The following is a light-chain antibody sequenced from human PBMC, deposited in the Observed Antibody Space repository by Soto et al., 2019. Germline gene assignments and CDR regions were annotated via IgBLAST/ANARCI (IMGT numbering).Light chain of an antibody. CDR3: QQRSNWPPPIT. Sequence: DILLTQSPATLSLSLGDRATLSFRASQSVSSCLAWYQQKPGKAPRLLIYDASSFATGIPSSFSGSGSGTDFTLPISSLEPEDFEVYYCQQRSNWPPPITFGQGTRLEI. CDR2: DAS. V-gene: IGKV3-11*01. CDR1: QSVSSC. J-gene: IGKJ5*01.